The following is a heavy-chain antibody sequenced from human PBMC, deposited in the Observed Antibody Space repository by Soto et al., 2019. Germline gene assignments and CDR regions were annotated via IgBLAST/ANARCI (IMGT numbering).Heavy chain of an antibody. CDR3: ARGPGYCSSTSCYGAWDYFDY. D-gene: IGHD2-2*01. CDR2: ISAYNGNT. Sequence: ASVKVSCKASGYTFTSYGISWVRQAPGQGLEWMGWISAYNGNTNYAQKLQGRVTMTTDTSTSTAYMELRSLRSDDTAVYYCARGPGYCSSTSCYGAWDYFDYWGQGTLVTVSS. V-gene: IGHV1-18*01. CDR1: GYTFTSYG. J-gene: IGHJ4*02.